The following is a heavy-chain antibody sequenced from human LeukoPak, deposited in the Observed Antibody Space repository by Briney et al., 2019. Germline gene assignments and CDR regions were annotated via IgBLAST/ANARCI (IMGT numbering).Heavy chain of an antibody. CDR2: ISAYNGNT. J-gene: IGHJ6*02. CDR1: GYTFTSYG. D-gene: IGHD6-6*01. V-gene: IGHV1-18*01. Sequence: GASVKVSCKASGYTFTSYGISWVRQAPGQGLEWMGWISAYNGNTNYAQKLQGRVTMTTDTSTSTAYMELSSLRSEDTAVYYCARVGGSGQLVLTTDYYYGMDVWGQGTTVTVSS. CDR3: ARVGGSGQLVLTTDYYYGMDV.